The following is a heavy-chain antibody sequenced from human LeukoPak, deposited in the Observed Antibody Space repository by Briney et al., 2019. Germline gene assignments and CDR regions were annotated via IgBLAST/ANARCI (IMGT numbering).Heavy chain of an antibody. CDR1: GFTFSSYW. D-gene: IGHD3-10*01. V-gene: IGHV3-74*01. J-gene: IGHJ5*02. Sequence: GGSLRLSCAASGFTFSSYWMHWVRQAPGKGLVWVSRINSDGSSTNYADSVKGRFTISRDNAKNSLYLQMNSLRAEDTAVYYCAARPLIWFGENWFDPWGQGTLVTVSS. CDR2: INSDGSST. CDR3: AARPLIWFGENWFDP.